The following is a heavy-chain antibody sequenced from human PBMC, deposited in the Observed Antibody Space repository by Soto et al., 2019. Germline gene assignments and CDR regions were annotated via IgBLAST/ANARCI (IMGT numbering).Heavy chain of an antibody. D-gene: IGHD6-13*01. CDR3: AGNIAAAGRRYYGMDV. CDR2: VYTSETT. V-gene: IGHV4-4*07. Sequence: QVQLQESGPGLVKSSETLSLTCTVSGGSMSGYYWSWIRQSAGKGLEWIGRVYTSETTYYNPSLKSRVTISLDTSKNQFSLNLYSLTAAETAVYYCAGNIAAAGRRYYGMDVWGQGTTVTVSS. J-gene: IGHJ6*02. CDR1: GGSMSGYY.